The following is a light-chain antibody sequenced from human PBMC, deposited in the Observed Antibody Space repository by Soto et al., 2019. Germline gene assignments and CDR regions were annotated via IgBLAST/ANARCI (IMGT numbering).Light chain of an antibody. Sequence: QSALTQPPSASGSPGQSVTISCTGTSSDVGGYNYVSWYQQHPGIAPKLMIYEVNKRPSGVPDHFSGSKSGNTASLTVSGRQAEDEADYYCSSYAGSYTWVFGGGTKVTVL. CDR2: EVN. CDR1: SSDVGGYNY. J-gene: IGLJ3*02. V-gene: IGLV2-8*01. CDR3: SSYAGSYTWV.